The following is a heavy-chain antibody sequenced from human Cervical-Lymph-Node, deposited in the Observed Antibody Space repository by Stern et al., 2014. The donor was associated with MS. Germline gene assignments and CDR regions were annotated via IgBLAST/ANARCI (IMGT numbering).Heavy chain of an antibody. CDR1: GRTFSTQD. Sequence: QVQLVQSGAEVKKPGCSVRVSCEASGRTFSTQDINWGRQAPGQGLEWMGGIIPISARTEYAQKVQDRVTIVRDESTTTVFLELSSLQSVDTAYYYCATSYLHDNSGPIGDFDIWGHGTMVTVSS. V-gene: IGHV1-69*01. CDR2: IIPISART. J-gene: IGHJ3*02. D-gene: IGHD3-22*01. CDR3: ATSYLHDNSGPIGDFDI.